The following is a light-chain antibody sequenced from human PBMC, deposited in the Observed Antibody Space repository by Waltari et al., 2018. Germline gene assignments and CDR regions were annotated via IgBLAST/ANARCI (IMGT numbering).Light chain of an antibody. V-gene: IGLV4-69*02. Sequence: QLALTQSPSASASLGSSGKLTCTLNSGHSSNVVAWLQQQPEKGPRYLMKVNSDGRHSKGDDIPDRFSGSGSGAERYLTISSLQAEDEADYYCQTGGHGTWVFGGGTKLTGL. J-gene: IGLJ3*02. CDR3: QTGGHGTWV. CDR1: SGHSSNV. CDR2: VNSDGRH.